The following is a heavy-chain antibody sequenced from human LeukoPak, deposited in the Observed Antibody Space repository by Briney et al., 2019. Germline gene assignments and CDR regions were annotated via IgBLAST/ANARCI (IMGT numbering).Heavy chain of an antibody. CDR1: GYTFTSYG. V-gene: IGHV1-18*01. Sequence: ASVKVSCKASGYTFTSYGISWVRQAPGRGLEWMGWISAYNGNTNYAQKLQGRVTMTTDTSTSTAYMELRSLSSDDTAVYYCARVGFSGSIFDYWGQGTLVTVSS. D-gene: IGHD6-25*01. CDR3: ARVGFSGSIFDY. CDR2: ISAYNGNT. J-gene: IGHJ4*02.